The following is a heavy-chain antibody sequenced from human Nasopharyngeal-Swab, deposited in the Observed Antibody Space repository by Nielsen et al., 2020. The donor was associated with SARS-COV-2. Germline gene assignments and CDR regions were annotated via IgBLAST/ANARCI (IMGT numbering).Heavy chain of an antibody. CDR1: GFTFSSYA. D-gene: IGHD2-21*01. Sequence: GGSLRLSCAASGFTFSSYATSWVRQAPGKGLEWVSIISGSGDTTYYADSVKDRFTISRDNSKNTLYLQTNSLRVEDTAVYYCAKAPYLRGLDVWGQGTTVTVSS. CDR2: ISGSGDTT. J-gene: IGHJ6*02. V-gene: IGHV3-23*01. CDR3: AKAPYLRGLDV.